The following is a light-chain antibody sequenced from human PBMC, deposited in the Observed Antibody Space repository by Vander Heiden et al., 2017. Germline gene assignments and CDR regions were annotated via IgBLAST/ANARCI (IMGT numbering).Light chain of an antibody. J-gene: IGKJ1*01. CDR2: GAS. Sequence: EIDMTQTPATLSVSPGERATPSCRASQSVSSNLAWYQQKPGQAPRLLIYGASTRATGIPARFSGSGSGTEFTLTISSLQSEDFAVYYCQQYNNWPRTFGQGTKVEIK. V-gene: IGKV3-15*01. CDR1: QSVSSN. CDR3: QQYNNWPRT.